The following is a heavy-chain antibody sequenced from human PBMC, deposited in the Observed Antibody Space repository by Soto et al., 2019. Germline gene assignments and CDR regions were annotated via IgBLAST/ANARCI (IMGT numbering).Heavy chain of an antibody. V-gene: IGHV1-69*13. D-gene: IGHD6-6*01. J-gene: IGHJ5*02. CDR1: GGTFSSYA. CDR3: ARGLRYWYSSSKAGWFDP. Sequence: SVKVSCKASGGTFSSYAISWVRQAPGQGLEWMGGIIPIFGTANYAQKFQGRVTITADESTSTAYMELSSLRSEDTAVYYCARGLRYWYSSSKAGWFDPWGQGTLVTVSS. CDR2: IIPIFGTA.